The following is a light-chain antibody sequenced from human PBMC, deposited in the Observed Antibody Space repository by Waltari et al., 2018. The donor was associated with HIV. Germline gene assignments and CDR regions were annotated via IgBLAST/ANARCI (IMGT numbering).Light chain of an antibody. CDR2: EVD. V-gene: IGLV2-11*01. CDR3: GSYAGAYTYV. J-gene: IGLJ1*01. Sequence: QSALTQPRSVSGSPGQSVTISCTGTSSDIGYFDYVSWYQQYPGKAPKVIIYEVDQRSPGVPGRFTGSKSGITASLTISGLQGEDEADDYGGSYAGAYTYVFGTGTKVNVL. CDR1: SSDIGYFDY.